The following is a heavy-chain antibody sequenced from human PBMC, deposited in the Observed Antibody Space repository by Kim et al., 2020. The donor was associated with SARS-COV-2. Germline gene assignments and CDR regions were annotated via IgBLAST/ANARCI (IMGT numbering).Heavy chain of an antibody. CDR2: IYYSGST. V-gene: IGHV4-39*01. J-gene: IGHJ4*02. CDR1: GGSISSSSYY. CDR3: ARLYDFWSGYFDY. Sequence: SETLSLTCTVSGGSISSSSYYWGWIRQPPGKGLEWIGSIYYSGSTYYNPSLKSRVTISVDTSKNQFSLKLSSVTAADTAVYYCARLYDFWSGYFDYWGQGTLVTVSS. D-gene: IGHD3-3*01.